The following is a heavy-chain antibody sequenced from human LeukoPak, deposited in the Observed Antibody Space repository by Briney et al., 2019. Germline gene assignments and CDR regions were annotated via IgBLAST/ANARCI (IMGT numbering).Heavy chain of an antibody. CDR2: IKKDGSEK. D-gene: IGHD3-10*01. CDR1: GFTFSSYW. Sequence: GGSLRLSCAASGFTFSSYWMSWVRQAPGKGREWVANIKKDGSEKYYVVSVKGRFTISRDNAKNSLYLQMNSLRAEDTAVYYCARYGSGKYSLFGYWGQGTLVTVSS. V-gene: IGHV3-7*01. CDR3: ARYGSGKYSLFGY. J-gene: IGHJ4*02.